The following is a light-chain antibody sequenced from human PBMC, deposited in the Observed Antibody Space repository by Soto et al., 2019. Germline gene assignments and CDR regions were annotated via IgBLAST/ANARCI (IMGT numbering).Light chain of an antibody. Sequence: EIVMTQSPATLSVSPGESATLSCRASQNINSNLAWYQQKPGQPPRLLIYGASSRATGIPDRFSGSGSGTDFTLTISRLEPEDFAVYYCHQYDTFGGGTKVDIK. CDR3: HQYDT. J-gene: IGKJ4*01. CDR2: GAS. CDR1: QNINSN. V-gene: IGKV3D-15*01.